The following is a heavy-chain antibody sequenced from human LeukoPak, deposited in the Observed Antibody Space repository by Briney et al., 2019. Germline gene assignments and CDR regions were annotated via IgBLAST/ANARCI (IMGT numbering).Heavy chain of an antibody. V-gene: IGHV1-18*01. CDR2: ISGYNGKT. CDR1: GYIFNTYG. J-gene: IGHJ4*02. D-gene: IGHD1-1*01. CDR3: ARPMNDGPHLAFDY. Sequence: DSVKVSCKTSGYIFNTYGITWVRQAPGQGLEWMGWISGYNGKTNTAQNFQGRVTMTADTPTSTAYMELRSLRSDDTAVYYCARPMNDGPHLAFDYWGQGTLVTVSS.